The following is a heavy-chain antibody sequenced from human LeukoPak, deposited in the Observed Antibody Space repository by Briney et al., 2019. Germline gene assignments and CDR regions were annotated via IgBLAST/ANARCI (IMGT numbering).Heavy chain of an antibody. D-gene: IGHD3-9*01. CDR2: IYYSGST. Sequence: PSETLSLTCTDSGGSISSYYWSWIRQPPGKGLEWIGYIYYSGSTNYNPSLKSRVTISVDTSKNQFSLKLSSVTAADTAVYYCARESLTGYEYYFDYWGQGTLVTVSS. V-gene: IGHV4-59*01. CDR3: ARESLTGYEYYFDY. CDR1: GGSISSYY. J-gene: IGHJ4*02.